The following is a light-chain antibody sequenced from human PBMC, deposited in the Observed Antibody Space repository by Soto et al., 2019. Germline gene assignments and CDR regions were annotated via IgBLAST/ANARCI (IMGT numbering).Light chain of an antibody. Sequence: DIQMTQSPSSLSASIGGRVTITCRASETISKYLSWYQQKPGEAPNLLVYVASTLQSGVPSRFSGSGSGTVFTLTINSLQPEDFATYYCQQSYTSPWTFGQGTKVDIK. V-gene: IGKV1-39*01. CDR2: VAS. J-gene: IGKJ1*01. CDR3: QQSYTSPWT. CDR1: ETISKY.